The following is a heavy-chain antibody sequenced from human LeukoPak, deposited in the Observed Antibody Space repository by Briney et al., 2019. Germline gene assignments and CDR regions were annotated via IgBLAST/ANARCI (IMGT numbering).Heavy chain of an antibody. CDR3: ARRLAS. CDR2: ISSSSSTI. J-gene: IGHJ4*02. CDR1: GFTFGNYG. V-gene: IGHV3-48*02. Sequence: PGGSLRLSCAASGFTFGNYGMNWVRQAPGKGLEWVSYISSSSSTIYYADSVKGRFTISRDNAKNSLYLQMNSLRDEDTAVYFCARRLASWGQGTLVTVSS.